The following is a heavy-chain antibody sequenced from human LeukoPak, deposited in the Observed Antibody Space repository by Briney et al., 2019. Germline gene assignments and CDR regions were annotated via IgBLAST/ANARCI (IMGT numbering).Heavy chain of an antibody. CDR2: IYSGGST. J-gene: IGHJ1*01. CDR3: ARGGAYCGGDCYPGYFQH. Sequence: GGSLRLSCAASGFTVSSNYMSWVRQAPGKGLGWVSVIYSGGSTYYADSVKGRFNIPIHDSKNTLYLKMNSLRAGDTGVYYCARGGAYCGGDCYPGYFQHWGQGTLVTVSS. V-gene: IGHV3-53*04. D-gene: IGHD2-21*02. CDR1: GFTVSSNY.